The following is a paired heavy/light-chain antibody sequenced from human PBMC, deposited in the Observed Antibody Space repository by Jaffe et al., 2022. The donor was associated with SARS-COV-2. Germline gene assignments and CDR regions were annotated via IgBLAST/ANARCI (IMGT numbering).Light chain of an antibody. Sequence: QSALTQPASVSGSPGQSITISCTGTSSDVVDYNYVSWYQQHPGKAPKLIIYEVSNRPSGVPDRFSGSRSGNTASLTISGLQAEDEADYYCSSYTTSSTWVFGGGTKLTVL. CDR3: SSYTTSSTWV. CDR2: EVS. V-gene: IGLV2-14*01. CDR1: SSDVVDYNY. J-gene: IGLJ3*02.
Heavy chain of an antibody. Sequence: EVQLVESGGGLVKPGGSLRLSCAASGFTFRSYTMSWVRQAPGKGLEWVSSISGSSGYIYYADSVKGRFTISRDNAKNSLYLQMNSLRAEDTAVYYCVVVITRWRFDYWGQGTLVTVSS. D-gene: IGHD3-22*01. V-gene: IGHV3-21*01. CDR1: GFTFRSYT. CDR3: VVVITRWRFDY. CDR2: ISGSSGYI. J-gene: IGHJ4*02.